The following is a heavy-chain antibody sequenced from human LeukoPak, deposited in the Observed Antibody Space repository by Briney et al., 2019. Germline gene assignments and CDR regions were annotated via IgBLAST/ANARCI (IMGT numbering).Heavy chain of an antibody. J-gene: IGHJ5*02. CDR2: INPNSGGT. Sequence: ASVKVSCKASGYTFTGYYLHWVRQAPGQGLDWMGWINPNSGGTNYAQKFQGRVTMTRDTSISTAYMELSRLGSDDPAVYYCVRVRPYSSGWYEGGVWFDPWGQGTLVTVSS. V-gene: IGHV1-2*02. D-gene: IGHD6-19*01. CDR3: VRVRPYSSGWYEGGVWFDP. CDR1: GYTFTGYY.